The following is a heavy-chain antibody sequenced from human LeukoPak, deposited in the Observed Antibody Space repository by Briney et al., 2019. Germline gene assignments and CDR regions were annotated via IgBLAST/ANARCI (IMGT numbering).Heavy chain of an antibody. CDR2: INPHSGGT. CDR3: ARDSIVGATSVNWFDP. J-gene: IGHJ5*02. D-gene: IGHD1-26*01. V-gene: IGHV1-2*02. Sequence: GASVKVSCKASGYTFTGYYMHWVRQAPGQGPEWMGWINPHSGGTNYAQKFEGRVTMTRDTSITTAYMELSRLRSDDTAVYYCARDSIVGATSVNWFDPWGQGTLVTVSS. CDR1: GYTFTGYY.